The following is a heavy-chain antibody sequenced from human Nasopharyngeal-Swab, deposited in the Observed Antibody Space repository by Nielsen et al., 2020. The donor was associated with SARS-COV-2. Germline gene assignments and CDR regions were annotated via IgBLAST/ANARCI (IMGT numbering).Heavy chain of an antibody. J-gene: IGHJ2*01. CDR1: GGSISSSSYY. Sequence: SETLSLTCTVSGGSISSSSYYWGWIRQPPGKGLEWIGSIYYSGGTYYNPSLKSRVTISVDTSKNQFSLKLSSVTAADTAVYYCARHPTMVRGLRYYWYFDLWGRGTLVTVSS. D-gene: IGHD3-10*01. CDR2: IYYSGGT. V-gene: IGHV4-39*01. CDR3: ARHPTMVRGLRYYWYFDL.